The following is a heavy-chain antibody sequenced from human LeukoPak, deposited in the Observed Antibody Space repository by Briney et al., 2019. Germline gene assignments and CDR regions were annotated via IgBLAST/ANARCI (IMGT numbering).Heavy chain of an antibody. D-gene: IGHD6-19*01. CDR2: ISWNSGSI. Sequence: SGGSLRLSSAASGFTFDDYAMHWVRQAPGKGLEWVSGISWNSGSIGYADSVKGRFTISRDNAKNSLYLQMNSLRAEDTALYYCAKGPWGAVAGTELDYWGQGTLVTVSS. CDR1: GFTFDDYA. J-gene: IGHJ4*02. CDR3: AKGPWGAVAGTELDY. V-gene: IGHV3-9*01.